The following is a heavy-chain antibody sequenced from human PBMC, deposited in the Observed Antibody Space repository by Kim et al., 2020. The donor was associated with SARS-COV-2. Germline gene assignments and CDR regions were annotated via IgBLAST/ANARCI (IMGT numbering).Heavy chain of an antibody. CDR1: GFTFDDYA. J-gene: IGHJ6*02. D-gene: IGHD3-10*01. V-gene: IGHV3-9*01. CDR2: ISWNSGSI. CDR3: ARTTMVQGVITQDV. Sequence: GGSLRLSCAASGFTFDDYAMHWVRQAPGKGLEWVSGISWNSGSIGYADSVKGRFTISRDNAKNSLYLQMNSLRAEDTALYYCARTTMVQGVITQDVWGQGTPVNVSS.